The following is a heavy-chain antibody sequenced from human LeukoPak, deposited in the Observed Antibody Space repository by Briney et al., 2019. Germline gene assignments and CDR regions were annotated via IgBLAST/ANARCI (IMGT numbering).Heavy chain of an antibody. V-gene: IGHV3-20*04. CDR3: ARGGYDFWSGYPDY. D-gene: IGHD3-3*01. Sequence: GGSLRLSCAASGFTFSSYAMTWVRQAPGKGLEGVSGISWNGGKTSYVDSVKGRSTISRDNAKNSLYLQMNSLRVEDTALYYCARGGYDFWSGYPDYWGQGTLVTVSS. CDR1: GFTFSSYA. J-gene: IGHJ4*02. CDR2: ISWNGGKT.